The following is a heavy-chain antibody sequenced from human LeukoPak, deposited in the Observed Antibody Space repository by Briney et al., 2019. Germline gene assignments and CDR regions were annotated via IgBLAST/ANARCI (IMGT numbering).Heavy chain of an antibody. D-gene: IGHD2-15*01. CDR3: ARSGPLDDIVVVVAALYYFDY. CDR2: IFPIFGTA. Sequence: SVKVSCKASGGTFSSYAISWVRQPPGQGLGGMGGIFPIFGTANYAQKFQGRVTITADESTSTAYMELSSLRSEDTAVYYCARSGPLDDIVVVVAALYYFDYWGQGTLVTVSS. CDR1: GGTFSSYA. J-gene: IGHJ4*02. V-gene: IGHV1-69*13.